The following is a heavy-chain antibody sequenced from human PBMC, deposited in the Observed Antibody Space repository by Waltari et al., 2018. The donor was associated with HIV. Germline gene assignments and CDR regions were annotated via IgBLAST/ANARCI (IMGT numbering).Heavy chain of an antibody. CDR1: GFTLSTYA. J-gene: IGHJ5*02. Sequence: VQLLESGGGLVQPGESLRLSCAASGFTLSTYAMSWVRQAPGKGLEWISLISGGGWSTYYADSVKGRFTISRDNSKNTLYLQMNSLRAEDTAVYYCAKGVRYCSGGSCPFDPWGQGTLVTVSA. CDR3: AKGVRYCSGGSCPFDP. D-gene: IGHD2-15*01. CDR2: ISGGGWST. V-gene: IGHV3-23*01.